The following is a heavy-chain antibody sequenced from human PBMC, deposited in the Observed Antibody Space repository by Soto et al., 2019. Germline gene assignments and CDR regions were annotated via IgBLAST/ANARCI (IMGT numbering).Heavy chain of an antibody. V-gene: IGHV3-53*01. CDR3: ARKRSSGQYFDI. CDR2: IYSGGST. D-gene: IGHD6-13*01. Sequence: PGGSLRLSCAASGFTVSSNYMSWVRQAPGKGLEWVSVIYSGGSTYYADSVKGRFTISRDNSKNTLYLQMNSLRAEDTAVYYCARKRSSGQYFDIGGQGTMVTVSS. CDR1: GFTVSSNY. J-gene: IGHJ3*02.